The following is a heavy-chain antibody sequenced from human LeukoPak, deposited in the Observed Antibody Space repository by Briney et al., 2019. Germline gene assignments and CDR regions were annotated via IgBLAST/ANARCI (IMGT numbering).Heavy chain of an antibody. D-gene: IGHD1-26*01. V-gene: IGHV3-7*01. CDR2: IKQDGSEK. CDR1: GFTFSNYW. CDR3: ARDKDVGPTILVY. J-gene: IGHJ4*02. Sequence: PGGSLRLSCAASGFTFSNYWMSWVRQAPGKGLEWVANIKQDGSEKYYVDSVKGRFTISRDNAKNSLYLQMNSLRAEDTAVYYCARDKDVGPTILVYWDQETLVTVSS.